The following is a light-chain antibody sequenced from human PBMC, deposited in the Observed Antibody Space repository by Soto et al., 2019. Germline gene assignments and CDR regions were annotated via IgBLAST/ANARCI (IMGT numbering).Light chain of an antibody. J-gene: IGKJ2*01. CDR3: QQYGRSPLIYT. Sequence: EIVLTQSPGTLSLSPGERATLSCRASQSITSNFLAWYQQKPGQAPRLLLYGASTRAAGVPDRFSGSGSGTDFTLTITRLEPEDFAVYYCQQYGRSPLIYTFAQGTKLGVK. CDR2: GAS. CDR1: QSITSNF. V-gene: IGKV3-20*01.